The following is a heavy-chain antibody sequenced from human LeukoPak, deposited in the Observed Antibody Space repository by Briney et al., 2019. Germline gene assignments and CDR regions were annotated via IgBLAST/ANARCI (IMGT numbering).Heavy chain of an antibody. J-gene: IGHJ3*02. CDR1: GGSFSGYY. CDR2: INHSGST. CDR3: ARVGTLFVVAFDI. V-gene: IGHV4-34*01. Sequence: SETLSLTCAVYGGSFSGYYWSWIRQPPGKGLEWIGEINHSGSTNYNPSLKSRVTISVDTSKNQFSLKLSSVTAADTAVYYCARVGTLFVVAFDIWGQGTMVTVSS. D-gene: IGHD1-7*01.